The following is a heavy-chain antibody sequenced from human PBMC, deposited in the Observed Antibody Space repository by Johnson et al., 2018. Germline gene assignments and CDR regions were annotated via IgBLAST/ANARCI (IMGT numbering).Heavy chain of an antibody. D-gene: IGHD3-9*01. Sequence: VQLVESGGGLVQXDRSVRLSYAASGNTFDDYGMHWVRQGPGEGLEWVSGISWKRGRVGYADSVEGRFAISRDNARNSLYLQRNSLRAEDTAVFYCARDMPDHDILTGYFDYWGQGALVTVSS. J-gene: IGHJ4*02. V-gene: IGHV3-9*01. CDR3: ARDMPDHDILTGYFDY. CDR1: GNTFDDYG. CDR2: ISWKRGRV.